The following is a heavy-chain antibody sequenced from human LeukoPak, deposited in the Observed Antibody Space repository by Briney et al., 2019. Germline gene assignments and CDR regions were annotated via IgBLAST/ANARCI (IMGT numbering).Heavy chain of an antibody. V-gene: IGHV3-23*01. D-gene: IGHD5-18*01. CDR1: GFNFEDYA. Sequence: PGGSLRLSCEASGFNFEDYAMSWVRQAPGKGLEWVSAISGSGGSTYYADSVKGRFTISRDNSKNTLYLQMNSLRAEDTAVYYCAKDLGYSYGYGGDYWGQGTLVTVSS. CDR2: ISGSGGST. J-gene: IGHJ4*02. CDR3: AKDLGYSYGYGGDY.